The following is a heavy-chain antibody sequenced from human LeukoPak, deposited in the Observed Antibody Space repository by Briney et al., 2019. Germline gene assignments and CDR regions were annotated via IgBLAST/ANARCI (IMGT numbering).Heavy chain of an antibody. Sequence: GGSLRLSCAASGLTFSSYAMSWVRQAPGEGVEWVSAISSSGAGTYYADSVKGRFTISRDNSKNTLYMQMHSLRAEDTAVYYCATNTSSWSFDYWGQGTLVTVSS. J-gene: IGHJ4*02. CDR3: ATNTSSWSFDY. V-gene: IGHV3-23*01. CDR1: GLTFSSYA. D-gene: IGHD6-13*01. CDR2: ISSSGAGT.